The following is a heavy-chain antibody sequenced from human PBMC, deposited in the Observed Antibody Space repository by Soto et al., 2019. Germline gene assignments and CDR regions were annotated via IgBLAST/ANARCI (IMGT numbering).Heavy chain of an antibody. V-gene: IGHV4-39*01. CDR2: IYYSGST. Sequence: SETLSLTCTVSGGSISSSSYYWGWIRQPPGKGLEWIGSIYYSGSTYYNPSLKSRVTISVDTSKNQFSLKLSSVTAADTAVYYCARHSLNWNYFIWGQGTLVTVSS. D-gene: IGHD1-7*01. J-gene: IGHJ4*02. CDR3: ARHSLNWNYFI. CDR1: GGSISSSSYY.